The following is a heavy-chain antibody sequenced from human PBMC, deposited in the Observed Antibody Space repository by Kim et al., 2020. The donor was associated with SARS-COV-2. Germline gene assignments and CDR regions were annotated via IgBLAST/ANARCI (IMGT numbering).Heavy chain of an antibody. CDR2: IIPIFGTA. V-gene: IGHV1-69*13. CDR1: GGTFSSYA. D-gene: IGHD4-17*01. CDR3: ARAGGVHDYGDYNLPRAYWFDP. J-gene: IGHJ5*02. Sequence: SVKVSCKASGGTFSSYAISWVRQAPGQGLEWMGGIIPIFGTANYAQKFQGRVTITADESTSTAYMELSSLRSEDTAVYYCARAGGVHDYGDYNLPRAYWFDPWGQGTLVTVSS.